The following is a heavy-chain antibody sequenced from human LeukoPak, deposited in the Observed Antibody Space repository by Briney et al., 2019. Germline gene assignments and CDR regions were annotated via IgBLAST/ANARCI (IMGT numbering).Heavy chain of an antibody. CDR2: IYYSGST. J-gene: IGHJ4*02. CDR1: GGSISSYY. CDR3: AGLAAAGTGFDY. V-gene: IGHV4-59*01. D-gene: IGHD6-13*01. Sequence: SETLSLTCTVSGGSISSYYWSRIRQPPGKGLEWIGHIYYSGSTNYNPSLKSRVTISVDTSKNQFSLKLSSVTAADTAVYYCAGLAAAGTGFDYWGQGTLVTVSS.